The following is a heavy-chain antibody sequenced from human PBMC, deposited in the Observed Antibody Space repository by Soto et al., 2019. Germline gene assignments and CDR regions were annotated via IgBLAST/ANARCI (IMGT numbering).Heavy chain of an antibody. D-gene: IGHD2-2*01. CDR1: GYSLTDLP. Sequence: QVQMVQSGAEVKKPGASVRISCKVSGYSLTDLPIHWVRQAPGKGLEWVGGFDPDDGAPIYAQKFQGRVSMTADTSTETAYMQLSSLRSEDTALYYCATDMPSVTVDSQVTFDPWGQGTLVTVSS. V-gene: IGHV1-24*01. CDR3: ATDMPSVTVDSQVTFDP. J-gene: IGHJ5*02. CDR2: FDPDDGAP.